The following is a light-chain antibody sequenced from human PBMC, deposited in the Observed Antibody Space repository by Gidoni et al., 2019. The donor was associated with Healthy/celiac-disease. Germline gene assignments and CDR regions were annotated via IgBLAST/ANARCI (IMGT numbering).Light chain of an antibody. CDR3: QQSYSTPLT. CDR2: AAS. J-gene: IGKJ4*01. CDR1: QSISSY. V-gene: IGKV1-39*01. Sequence: TPTPSSRSASVGDRVTITCRASQSISSYLNWYQQKPGKAPKLLIYAASSLQSGVPSRFSGSGSGTDFTLTISSLQPEDFATYYCQQSYSTPLTFGGGTKVEIK.